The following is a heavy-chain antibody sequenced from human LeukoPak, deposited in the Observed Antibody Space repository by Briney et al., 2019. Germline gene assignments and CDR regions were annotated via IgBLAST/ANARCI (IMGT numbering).Heavy chain of an antibody. CDR3: ARGRARGSIVCLLY. CDR2: INPNSGGT. D-gene: IGHD2-2*01. CDR1: GYTFTGYY. J-gene: IGHJ4*02. Sequence: ASVKVSCKASGYTFTGYYMHWVRQAPGQGLEWMGWINPNSGGTNYAQKFQGRVTMTRDTSISTAYMELSRLKSDDTAVYYCARGRARGSIVCLLYWGQGTLVTVSS. V-gene: IGHV1-2*02.